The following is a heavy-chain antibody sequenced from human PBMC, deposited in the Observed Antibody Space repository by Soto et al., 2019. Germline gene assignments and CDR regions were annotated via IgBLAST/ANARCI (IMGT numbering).Heavy chain of an antibody. CDR3: ASAYNRTNYYGRSFDY. CDR1: GGSISSSNW. V-gene: IGHV4-4*02. CDR2: IYHSGST. Sequence: PSETLSLTCAVSGGSISSSNWWSWVRQPPGKGLEWIGEIYHSGSTNYNPSLKSRVTISVDKSKNQFSLKLSSVTAADTAVYYCASAYNRTNYYGRSFDYWGQGTLVTVSS. D-gene: IGHD3-10*01. J-gene: IGHJ4*02.